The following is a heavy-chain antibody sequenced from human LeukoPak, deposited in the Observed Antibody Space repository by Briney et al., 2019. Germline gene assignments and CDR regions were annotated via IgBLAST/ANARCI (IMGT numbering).Heavy chain of an antibody. CDR3: ATDLSVKGPRSGRGVHYYMDV. V-gene: IGHV1-24*01. D-gene: IGHD3-10*01. CDR2: FDPEDGET. J-gene: IGHJ6*03. CDR1: GYTLTELS. Sequence: ASVKVSCKVSGYTLTELSMHWVRQAPGKGLEWMGGFDPEDGETIYAQKFQGRVTMTEDTSTDTAYMELSSLRSEDTAAYYCATDLSVKGPRSGRGVHYYMDVWGKGTTVTVSS.